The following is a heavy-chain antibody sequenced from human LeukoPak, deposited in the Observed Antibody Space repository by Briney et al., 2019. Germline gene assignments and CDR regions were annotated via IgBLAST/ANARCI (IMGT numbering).Heavy chain of an antibody. V-gene: IGHV3-66*01. J-gene: IGHJ3*02. D-gene: IGHD3-22*01. Sequence: GGSLRLSCAASGINVNTNYMSWVRQAPGKGLEWLSIIYSGGRTYYADSVRGRFTISRDKSENTLYLQMNSLRAEDTAIYYCARDEEADNAFDIWGHGTMVTVSS. CDR3: ARDEEADNAFDI. CDR2: IYSGGRT. CDR1: GINVNTNY.